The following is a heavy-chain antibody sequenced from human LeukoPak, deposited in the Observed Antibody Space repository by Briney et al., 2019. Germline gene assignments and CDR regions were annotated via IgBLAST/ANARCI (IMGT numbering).Heavy chain of an antibody. V-gene: IGHV3-30-3*01. J-gene: IGHJ6*02. CDR1: GFTFSNYT. Sequence: PGGSLRLSCAASGFTFSNYTIHWVRQAPGKGLEWVAVISYDGNNKYYADSVKGRFTISRDNSKNTLYVQMNSLRAEDTAVYYCAKDLKDSSSWYSPTAYGMDVWGQGTTVTVSS. CDR3: AKDLKDSSSWYSPTAYGMDV. CDR2: ISYDGNNK. D-gene: IGHD6-13*01.